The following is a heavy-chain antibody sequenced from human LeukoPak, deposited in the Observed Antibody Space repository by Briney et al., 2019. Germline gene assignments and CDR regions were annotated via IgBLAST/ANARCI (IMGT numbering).Heavy chain of an antibody. CDR3: ARQVGTDAFDI. J-gene: IGHJ3*02. Sequence: SETLSLTCTVSGGSIRNYYWTWIRQPPGKRLKWIGYIHYSGSTNYNPSLKSRVTISVDTSKNQFSLRLSSVTAADTAVYYCARQVGTDAFDIWGQGTMVTVSS. CDR2: IHYSGST. D-gene: IGHD1-26*01. V-gene: IGHV4-59*08. CDR1: GGSIRNYY.